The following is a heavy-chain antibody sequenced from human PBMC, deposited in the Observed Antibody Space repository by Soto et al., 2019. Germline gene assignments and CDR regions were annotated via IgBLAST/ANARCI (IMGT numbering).Heavy chain of an antibody. Sequence: GGSLRLSCAASGFTFSNYAMNWVRQAPGEGLEWVSTISDGGGTVYTADSVKGRFTVSRDNSKSTLYLQMNSLRAEDTDVYYCATDPYSSSWYRPDGYWGQGALVTVSS. D-gene: IGHD6-13*01. CDR1: GFTFSNYA. CDR2: ISDGGGTV. CDR3: ATDPYSSSWYRPDGY. J-gene: IGHJ4*02. V-gene: IGHV3-23*01.